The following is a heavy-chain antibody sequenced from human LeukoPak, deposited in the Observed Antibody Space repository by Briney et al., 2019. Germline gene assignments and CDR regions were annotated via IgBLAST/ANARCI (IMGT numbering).Heavy chain of an antibody. CDR3: ARGSYYGSGSYYNLGRRAYSFDY. CDR2: INHSGST. CDR1: GGSFSGYY. Sequence: SETLSLTCAVYGGSFSGYYWSWIRQPPGKGLEWIGEINHSGSTNYNPSLKSRVTISVDTSKNQFSLKLSSVTAADTAVYYCARGSYYGSGSYYNLGRRAYSFDYWGQGTLVTVSS. D-gene: IGHD3-10*01. V-gene: IGHV4-34*01. J-gene: IGHJ4*02.